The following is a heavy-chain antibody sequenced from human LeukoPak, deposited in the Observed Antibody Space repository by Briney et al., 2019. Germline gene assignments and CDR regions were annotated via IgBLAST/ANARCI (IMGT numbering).Heavy chain of an antibody. CDR1: GFTFNTFA. D-gene: IGHD6-13*01. V-gene: IGHV3-48*03. Sequence: GGSLRLSCAATGFTFNTFAMHWVRQAPGKGLEWVSYISGTSNTIYYADSVKGRFTVSRDNAKNSVYLQMNSLTAEDTGLYYCARDATTAVGWVYMDVWGKGTTVTISS. J-gene: IGHJ6*03. CDR3: ARDATTAVGWVYMDV. CDR2: ISGTSNTI.